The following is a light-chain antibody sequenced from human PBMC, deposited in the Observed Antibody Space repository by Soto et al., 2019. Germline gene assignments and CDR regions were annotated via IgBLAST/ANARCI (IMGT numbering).Light chain of an antibody. CDR2: ADS. CDR3: QVWDSSTDDLYV. Sequence: SYELTQPPSVSVAPGQTAIVTCDGNNIGSNSVHWYQQKPGRAPVLVVYADSDRPSGVPERFSGSNSGNTATLTISRVEAGDEADYYCQVWDSSTDDLYVFGPGTKLPS. CDR1: NIGSNS. V-gene: IGLV3-21*02. J-gene: IGLJ1*01.